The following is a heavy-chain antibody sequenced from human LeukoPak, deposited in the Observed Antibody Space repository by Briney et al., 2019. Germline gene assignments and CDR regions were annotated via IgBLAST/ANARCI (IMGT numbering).Heavy chain of an antibody. D-gene: IGHD2-2*01. J-gene: IGHJ2*01. CDR3: AAALEYQLLKGYFDL. Sequence: SVKVSYKASGFTFTSSAMQWVRQARGQRLEWIGWIVVGSGNTNYAQKFQERVTITRDMSTSTAYMELSSLRSEDTAVYYCAAALEYQLLKGYFDLWGRGTLVTVSS. V-gene: IGHV1-58*02. CDR2: IVVGSGNT. CDR1: GFTFTSSA.